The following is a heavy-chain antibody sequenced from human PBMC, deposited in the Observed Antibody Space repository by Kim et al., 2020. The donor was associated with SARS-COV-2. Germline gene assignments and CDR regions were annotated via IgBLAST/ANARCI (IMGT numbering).Heavy chain of an antibody. D-gene: IGHD6-19*01. CDR3: AKKAVAGTRTLDY. V-gene: IGHV3-23*01. CDR1: GFTFSSNA. J-gene: IGHJ4*02. Sequence: GGSLRLSCAASGFTFSSNAMSWVRQAPGKGLEWVSAISAGGASTYYADSVKGRFTISRDNSKNTLYLQMNSLRAEDTAVYYCAKKAVAGTRTLDYWGQGTLVTVSS. CDR2: ISAGGAST.